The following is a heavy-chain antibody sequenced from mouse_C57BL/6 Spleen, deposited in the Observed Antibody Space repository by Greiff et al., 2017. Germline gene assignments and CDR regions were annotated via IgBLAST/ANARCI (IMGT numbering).Heavy chain of an antibody. CDR3: ARRLRGAWFAY. D-gene: IGHD2-4*01. Sequence: EVKVVESGGGLVKPGGSLKLSCAASGFTFSDYGMHWVRQAPEKGLEWVAYISSGSSTIYYADTVKGRFTISRDNAKNTLFLQMTSLRSEDTAMYYCARRLRGAWFAYWGQGTLVTVSA. V-gene: IGHV5-17*01. CDR1: GFTFSDYG. J-gene: IGHJ3*01. CDR2: ISSGSSTI.